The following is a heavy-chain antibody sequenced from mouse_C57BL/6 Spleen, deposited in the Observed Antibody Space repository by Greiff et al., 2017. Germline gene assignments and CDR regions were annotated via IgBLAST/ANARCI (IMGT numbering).Heavy chain of an antibody. D-gene: IGHD1-1*01. V-gene: IGHV1-42*01. CDR1: GYSFTGYY. J-gene: IGHJ4*01. CDR3: ARWNGATRDYAMDD. Sequence: EVQLQESGPELVKPGASVKISCKASGYSFTGYYMNWVKQSPEKSLEWIGEINPSTGGTTYNQKFKAKATLTVDKSSSTAYMQLKSLTSEDSAVYYCARWNGATRDYAMDDWGQGTSVTVSS. CDR2: INPSTGGT.